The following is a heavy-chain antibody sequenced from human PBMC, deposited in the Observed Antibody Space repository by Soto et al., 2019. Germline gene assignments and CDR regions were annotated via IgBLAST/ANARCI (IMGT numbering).Heavy chain of an antibody. V-gene: IGHV3-23*01. Sequence: GGSLRLSCAASGVTFSSYAMSWVRQAPGKGLEWVSAISGSGGSTYYADSVKGRFTISRDNSKNTLYLQMNSLRAEDTAVYYCAKHITMIVVYYFDYWGQGTLVTVSS. D-gene: IGHD3-22*01. CDR1: GVTFSSYA. J-gene: IGHJ4*02. CDR3: AKHITMIVVYYFDY. CDR2: ISGSGGST.